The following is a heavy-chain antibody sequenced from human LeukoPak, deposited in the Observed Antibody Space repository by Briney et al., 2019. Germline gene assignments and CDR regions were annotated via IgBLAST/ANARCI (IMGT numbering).Heavy chain of an antibody. V-gene: IGHV3-23*01. Sequence: GGSLRLSCAASGFTFSSYAMSWVRQAPGKGLEWVSVISGSGGSTYYADSVKGRSTIFRDNSKNTLYLQVNCLRAEDTAMYYCARNILFAFDIWGQGTMVTVSS. CDR3: ARNILFAFDI. CDR2: ISGSGGST. J-gene: IGHJ3*02. CDR1: GFTFSSYA.